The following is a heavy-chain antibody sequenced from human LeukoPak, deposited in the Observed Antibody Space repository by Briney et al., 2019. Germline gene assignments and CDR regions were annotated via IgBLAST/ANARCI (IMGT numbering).Heavy chain of an antibody. J-gene: IGHJ1*01. V-gene: IGHV4-39*01. Sequence: SEALSLTCSVSGDSVSRSDSYWDWIRQPPGKGLEWIGTIYYSGRTYYSPSLKSRVTMSVDPSNNQFSLNLRSVTAADTALYYCARRRYYDGSGYLEWGQGTLLSVSS. CDR1: GDSVSRSDSY. D-gene: IGHD3-22*01. CDR3: ARRRYYDGSGYLE. CDR2: IYYSGRT.